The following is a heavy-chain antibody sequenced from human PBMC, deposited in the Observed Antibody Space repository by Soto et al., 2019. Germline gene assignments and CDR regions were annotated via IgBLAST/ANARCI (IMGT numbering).Heavy chain of an antibody. CDR2: MNPNSGNT. CDR3: ARGLRDYYDSSGYFYYYYGMDV. D-gene: IGHD3-22*01. V-gene: IGHV1-8*01. CDR1: GYTFTSYD. J-gene: IGHJ6*02. Sequence: QVQLVQSGAEVKKPGASVKVSCKASGYTFTSYDINWVRQATGQGLEWMGWMNPNSGNTGYAQKFQGRVTMTRNTSISTAYMELSSLRSEDTAVYYCARGLRDYYDSSGYFYYYYGMDVWGQGTTVTVSS.